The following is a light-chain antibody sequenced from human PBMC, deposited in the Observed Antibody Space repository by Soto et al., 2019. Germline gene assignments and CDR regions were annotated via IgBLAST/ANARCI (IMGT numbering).Light chain of an antibody. J-gene: IGKJ5*01. Sequence: EIVLTLSPGTLSLSPGERATLSCRASQSVSSSYLAWYQQKPGQAPRLLIYGASSRATGIPDRFSGSGSGTDFTLTISRLEPEDFAVYYCQQYGSSPPSSTFGQGTRLEI. CDR3: QQYGSSPPSST. V-gene: IGKV3-20*01. CDR2: GAS. CDR1: QSVSSSY.